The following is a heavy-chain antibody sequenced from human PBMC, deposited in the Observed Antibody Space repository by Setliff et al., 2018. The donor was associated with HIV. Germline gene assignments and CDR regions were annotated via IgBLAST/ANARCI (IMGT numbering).Heavy chain of an antibody. J-gene: IGHJ6*02. CDR3: ARIFGDQGYYYGMDV. CDR2: IYTSGST. CDR1: GGSISSGSYF. V-gene: IGHV4-61*02. Sequence: TLSLTCTVSGGSISSGSYFWTWIRQPAGKGLEWIGRIYTSGSTKYNPSLNSRVTMSVDKSRNQFSLKLSSVIAADTAVYYCARIFGDQGYYYGMDVWGQGTTVTVSS. D-gene: IGHD3-3*01.